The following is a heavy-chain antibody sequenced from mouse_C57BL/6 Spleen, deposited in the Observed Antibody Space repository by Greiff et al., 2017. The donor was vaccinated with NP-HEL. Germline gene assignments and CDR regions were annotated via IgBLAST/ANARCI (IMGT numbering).Heavy chain of an antibody. V-gene: IGHV1-4*01. CDR1: GYTFTSYT. CDR2: INPSSGYT. CDR3: ARLVAPYAMDY. J-gene: IGHJ4*01. D-gene: IGHD1-1*01. Sequence: LEESGAELARPGASVKMSCKASGYTFTSYTMHWVKQRPGQGLEWIGYINPSSGYTKYNQKCKDKATLTADKSSSTAYMQLSSLTSEDSAVYYCARLVAPYAMDYWGQGTSVTVSS.